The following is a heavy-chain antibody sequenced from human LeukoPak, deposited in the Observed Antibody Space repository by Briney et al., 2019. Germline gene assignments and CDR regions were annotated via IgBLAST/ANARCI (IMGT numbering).Heavy chain of an antibody. Sequence: SETLSLTCTVSGGSISSYYWSWIRQPAGKGLEWIGRIYTSGSTNYNPSLKSRVTISVDTSKNQFSLKLSSVTAADTAVYYCAGSYAKVGATLFDYWGQGTLVTVSS. J-gene: IGHJ4*02. D-gene: IGHD1-26*01. V-gene: IGHV4-4*07. CDR3: AGSYAKVGATLFDY. CDR2: IYTSGST. CDR1: GGSISSYY.